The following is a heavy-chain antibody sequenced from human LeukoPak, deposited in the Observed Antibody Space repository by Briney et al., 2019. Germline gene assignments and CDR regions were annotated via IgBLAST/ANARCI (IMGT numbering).Heavy chain of an antibody. CDR1: GFTFSSYA. CDR3: AKGLRGYYYGYGIDY. Sequence: GGSLRLSCAASGFTFSSYAMSWVRQAPGKGLEWVSAISGSGGSAYYADSVKGRFTISRDNSKNTLYLQMNSLRAEDTAVYYCAKGLRGYYYGYGIDYWGQGTLVTVSS. J-gene: IGHJ4*02. CDR2: ISGSGGSA. V-gene: IGHV3-23*01. D-gene: IGHD3-10*01.